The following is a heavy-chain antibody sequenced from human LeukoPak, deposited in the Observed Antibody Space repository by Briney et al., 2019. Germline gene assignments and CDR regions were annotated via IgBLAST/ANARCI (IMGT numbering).Heavy chain of an antibody. V-gene: IGHV1-46*01. J-gene: IGHJ4*02. D-gene: IGHD6-13*01. CDR2: INPSGGST. CDR3: ARAPRDSSTMLDY. Sequence: ASVKVSCKESGYTFTSYWIQWVRQAPGQGLEWMGLINPSGGSTSYAHKFQGRVTMTRDTSTSAVYMDLSSLGSEDTAFYFCARAPRDSSTMLDYWGQGTLVTVSS. CDR1: GYTFTSYW.